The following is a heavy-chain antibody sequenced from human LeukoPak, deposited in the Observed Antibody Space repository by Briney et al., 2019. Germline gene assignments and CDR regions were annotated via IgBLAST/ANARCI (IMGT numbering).Heavy chain of an antibody. CDR1: GYTFTGYS. V-gene: IGHV7-4-1*02. CDR2: ITTSTGNP. D-gene: IGHD5/OR15-5a*01. CDR3: ARDASTINFDY. J-gene: IGHJ4*02. Sequence: ASVKVSCKASGYTFTGYSMNWLRQAPGQGLEWMGWITTSTGNPTYAQGFTGRFVFSLDTSVSTTYLHINSLKAEDTAVYYCARDASTINFDYWGQGTLVTVSS.